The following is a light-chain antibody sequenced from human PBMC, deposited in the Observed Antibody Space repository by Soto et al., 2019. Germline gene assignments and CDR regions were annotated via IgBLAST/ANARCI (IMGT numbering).Light chain of an antibody. V-gene: IGKV3-11*01. Sequence: EIVLTQSPGTLSLSPGERATLSCRASQSVSSYLAWYQQKPGQAPRLLIYDASNRATGIPARFSGSGSGTDFTLTIDNLEPEDFAVYYCQQRSNWPPITFGQGTRLVIK. CDR2: DAS. J-gene: IGKJ5*01. CDR1: QSVSSY. CDR3: QQRSNWPPIT.